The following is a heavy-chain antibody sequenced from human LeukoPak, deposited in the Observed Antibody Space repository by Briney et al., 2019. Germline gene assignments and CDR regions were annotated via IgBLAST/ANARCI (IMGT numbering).Heavy chain of an antibody. D-gene: IGHD5-12*01. V-gene: IGHV3-23*01. Sequence: PGGSLRLSCAASGFTFSSYGRSWVRQVPRKGLQGVSGISGRGGSTYYADSVKGRFTISRDNSKNTLYLQMNSLSAEDTAVYYCAKGPATYAYWGQGTLVTVSS. J-gene: IGHJ4*02. CDR1: GFTFSSYG. CDR3: AKGPATYAY. CDR2: ISGRGGST.